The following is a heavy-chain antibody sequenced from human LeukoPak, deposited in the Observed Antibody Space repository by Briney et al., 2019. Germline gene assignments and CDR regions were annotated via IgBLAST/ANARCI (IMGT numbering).Heavy chain of an antibody. CDR1: GFTFSSFW. V-gene: IGHV3-74*01. D-gene: IGHD6-19*01. J-gene: IGHJ4*02. Sequence: HPGGSLRLPCAASGFTFSSFWMHWVRQAPGKGLVGVSRINSVGSSTSYADSVEGRFTISRDNAKNTLYLQMNSLRAEDTAVYYCARERTSGWDAFDFWGQGTLVTVSS. CDR2: INSVGSST. CDR3: ARERTSGWDAFDF.